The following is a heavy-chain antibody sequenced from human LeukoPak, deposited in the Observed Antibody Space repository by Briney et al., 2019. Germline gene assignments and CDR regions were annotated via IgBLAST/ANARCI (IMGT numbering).Heavy chain of an antibody. Sequence: ASVKVSCKASGYTFTGYYMHWVRQAPGQGLEWMGWINPNSGGTNYAQKFQGRVTMTRDTSISTAYMELSRLRSGDTAVYYCARDRDCSGGSCYDYWGQGTLVTVSS. D-gene: IGHD2-15*01. CDR3: ARDRDCSGGSCYDY. CDR2: INPNSGGT. V-gene: IGHV1-2*02. CDR1: GYTFTGYY. J-gene: IGHJ4*02.